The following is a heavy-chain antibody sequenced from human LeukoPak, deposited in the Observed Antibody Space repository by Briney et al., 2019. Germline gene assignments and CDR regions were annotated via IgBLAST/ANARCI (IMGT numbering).Heavy chain of an antibody. V-gene: IGHV4-59*03. CDR3: AKYLAATGESHLDY. CDR1: GGSISGYY. D-gene: IGHD6-13*01. CDR2: IYYSGST. Sequence: SETLSLTCTVSGGSISGYYWSWIRQPPGKGLEWIGYIYYSGSTNYNPPLKSRVTISVDTSKNQFSLKLSSVTAADTAVYYCAKYLAATGESHLDYWGQGTLVTVSS. J-gene: IGHJ4*02.